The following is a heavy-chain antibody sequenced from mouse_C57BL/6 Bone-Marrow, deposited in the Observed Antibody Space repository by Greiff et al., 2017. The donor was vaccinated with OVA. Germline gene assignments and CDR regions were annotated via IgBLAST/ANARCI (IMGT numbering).Heavy chain of an antibody. CDR3: AREGLRRGYYYAMDY. CDR1: GYTFTSYW. Sequence: QVQLQQPGAELVRPGSSVKLSCKASGYTFTSYWMDWVKQRPGQGLEWIGNIYPSDSETHYNQKFKDKATLTVDKSSSTAYMQLSSLTSEDSAVYYCAREGLRRGYYYAMDYWGQGTSVTVSS. J-gene: IGHJ4*01. V-gene: IGHV1-61*01. D-gene: IGHD2-4*01. CDR2: IYPSDSET.